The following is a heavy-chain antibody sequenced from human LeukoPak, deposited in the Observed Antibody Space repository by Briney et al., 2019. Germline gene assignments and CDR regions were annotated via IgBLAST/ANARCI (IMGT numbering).Heavy chain of an antibody. CDR2: ISYDGSNK. J-gene: IGHJ6*02. V-gene: IGHV3-30-3*01. CDR1: GFTFSSYA. CDR3: AKVRSPPDYGDYENEDYYYYYGMDV. D-gene: IGHD4-17*01. Sequence: GGSLRLSCAASGFTFSSYAMHWVRQAPGKGLEWVAVISYDGSNKYYADSVKGRFTISRDNSKNTLYLQMNSLRAEDTAVYYCAKVRSPPDYGDYENEDYYYYYGMDVWGQGTTVTVSS.